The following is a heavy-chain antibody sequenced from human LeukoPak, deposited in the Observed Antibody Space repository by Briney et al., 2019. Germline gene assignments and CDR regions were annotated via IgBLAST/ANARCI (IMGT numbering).Heavy chain of an antibody. CDR2: IIPIFGTA. CDR3: ARGELRWFDP. CDR1: GYTFTGYY. D-gene: IGHD1-26*01. J-gene: IGHJ5*02. V-gene: IGHV1-69*13. Sequence: SVKVSCKASGYTFTGYYMHWVRQAPGQGLEWMGGIIPIFGTANYAQKFQGRVTITADESTSTAYMELSSLRSEDTAVYYCARGELRWFDPWGQGTLVTVSS.